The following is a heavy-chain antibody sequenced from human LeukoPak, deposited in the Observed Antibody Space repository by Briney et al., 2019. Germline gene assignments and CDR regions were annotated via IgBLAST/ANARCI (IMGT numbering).Heavy chain of an antibody. CDR1: GYIFTNYW. CDR2: IYLADSET. J-gene: IGHJ4*02. D-gene: IGHD3-10*01. Sequence: GDSRKISCQVSGYIFTNYWIGWVRQMPGKGLESMGIIYLADSETTYSPSFQGQDTISADKSISTVYLQWSSLKASDTAMYYCARQSRDGSKTRGYYFDYWGPGTQVTVS. V-gene: IGHV5-51*01. CDR3: ARQSRDGSKTRGYYFDY.